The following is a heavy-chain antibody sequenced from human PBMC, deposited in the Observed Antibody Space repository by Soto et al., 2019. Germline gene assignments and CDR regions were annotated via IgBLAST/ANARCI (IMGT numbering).Heavy chain of an antibody. CDR2: INTDGTST. D-gene: IGHD1-1*01. CDR3: ARDQSVPGPTTFFDP. V-gene: IGHV3-74*01. CDR1: GFTFSSYW. Sequence: EVQLVESGGGLVQPGGSLRLSCAASGFTFSSYWMHWVRQAPEKGLVWVSRINTDGTSTTYADSVKGRFTISRDNAKNTLYLQINSLRAEDTAVYYCARDQSVPGPTTFFDPWGQGTLVIVSS. J-gene: IGHJ5*02.